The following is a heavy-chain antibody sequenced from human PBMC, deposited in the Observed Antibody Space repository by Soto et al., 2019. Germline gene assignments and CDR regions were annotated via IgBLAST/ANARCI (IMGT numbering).Heavy chain of an antibody. CDR1: GGSISSGGYY. CDR3: ATTIGYYGSGSYYSRYFDY. J-gene: IGHJ4*02. Sequence: SETLSLTCTVSGGSISSGGYYWSWIRQHPGKGLEWIGYIYYSGSTYYNPSLKSRVTISVDTSKNQFSLKLSSVTAADTAVYYCATTIGYYGSGSYYSRYFDYWGQGTLVTVSS. D-gene: IGHD3-10*01. CDR2: IYYSGST. V-gene: IGHV4-31*03.